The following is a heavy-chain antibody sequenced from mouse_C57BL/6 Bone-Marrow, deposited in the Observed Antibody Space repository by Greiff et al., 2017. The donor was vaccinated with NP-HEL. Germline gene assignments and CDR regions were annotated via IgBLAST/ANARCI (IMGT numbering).Heavy chain of an antibody. CDR2: IYPGDGDT. Sequence: QVQLQQSGPELVKPGASVKISCKASGYAFSSSWMNWVKQRPGKGLEWIGRIYPGDGDTNYNGKFKSKATLTADKSSSTAYMQLSSLTSEDSAVYFCARDNYGYLDYWGQGTTLTVSS. CDR1: GYAFSSSW. J-gene: IGHJ2*01. CDR3: ARDNYGYLDY. D-gene: IGHD1-1*02. V-gene: IGHV1-82*01.